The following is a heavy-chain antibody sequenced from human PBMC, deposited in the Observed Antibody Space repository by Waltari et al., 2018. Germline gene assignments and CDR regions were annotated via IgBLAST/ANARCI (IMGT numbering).Heavy chain of an antibody. CDR2: IYYSGST. V-gene: IGHV4-39*07. CDR3: ARDPVVGATSDTY. Sequence: GWIRQPPGKGLEWIGSIYYSGSTYYNPSLKSRVTISVDTSKNQFSLKLSSVTAADTAVYYCARDPVVGATSDTYWGQGTLVTVSS. D-gene: IGHD1-26*01. J-gene: IGHJ4*02.